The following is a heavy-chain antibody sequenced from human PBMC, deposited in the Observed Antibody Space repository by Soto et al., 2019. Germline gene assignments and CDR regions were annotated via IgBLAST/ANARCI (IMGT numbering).Heavy chain of an antibody. J-gene: IGHJ4*02. Sequence: EVQLVESGGDLVHPGGSVRLSCAASGFTFGTHWMSWVRQAPGKGLEWVANIKGDASENYYADSVRGRFTISRENAKSSLYLQMNSLRVEDTAVYYCAKDVRWGQGTLVTVSS. CDR1: GFTFGTHW. V-gene: IGHV3-7*05. CDR2: IKGDASEN. CDR3: AKDVR.